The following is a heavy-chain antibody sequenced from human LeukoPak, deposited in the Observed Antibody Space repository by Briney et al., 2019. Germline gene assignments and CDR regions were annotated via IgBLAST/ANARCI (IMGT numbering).Heavy chain of an antibody. CDR2: IRSKANSYAT. D-gene: IGHD3-9*01. Sequence: GGSLRLSCAASGFTFSGSAMHWVRQASGKGLEWVGRIRSKANSYATAYAASVKVRFTISRDDSKNTAYLQMNSLKTEDTAVYYCTSSYYDILDYYGMDVWGQGTTVTVSS. CDR3: TSSYYDILDYYGMDV. V-gene: IGHV3-73*01. CDR1: GFTFSGSA. J-gene: IGHJ6*02.